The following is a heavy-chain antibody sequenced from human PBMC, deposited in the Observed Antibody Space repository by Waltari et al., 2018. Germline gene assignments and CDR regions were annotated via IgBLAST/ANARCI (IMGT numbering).Heavy chain of an antibody. J-gene: IGHJ3*02. Sequence: QVQLQESGPGLVKPSETLSLTCTVSGGSISSYYWSWIRQPPGKGLEWIGYIYYSGSTNYNPALKSRVTISVDTSKNQFSLKLSSVTAADTAVYYCARDRAGYSSGWYFDAFDIWGQGTMVTVSS. CDR1: GGSISSYY. D-gene: IGHD6-19*01. V-gene: IGHV4-59*01. CDR2: IYYSGST. CDR3: ARDRAGYSSGWYFDAFDI.